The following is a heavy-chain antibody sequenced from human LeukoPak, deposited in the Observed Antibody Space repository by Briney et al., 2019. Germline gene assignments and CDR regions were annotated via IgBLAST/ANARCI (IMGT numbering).Heavy chain of an antibody. V-gene: IGHV3-23*01. CDR2: XSGSGGST. CDR1: GFTFSSYA. CDR3: AKGSSGWYGAAFENY. J-gene: IGHJ4*02. D-gene: IGHD6-19*01. Sequence: GGSLRLSCAASGFTFSSYAXXXXXXAXXXXXXXXXXXSGSGGSTYYADSVKGRFTISRDNSKNTLYLQMNSLRAEDTAVYYCAKGSSGWYGAAFENYWGQGTLVTVSS.